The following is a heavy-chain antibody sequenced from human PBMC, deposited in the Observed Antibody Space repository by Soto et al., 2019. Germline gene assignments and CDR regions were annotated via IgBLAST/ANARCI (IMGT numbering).Heavy chain of an antibody. D-gene: IGHD6-19*01. CDR1: GGTFSSYA. J-gene: IGHJ4*02. CDR2: IIPIFGTA. V-gene: IGHV1-69*06. CDR3: ASPQDRGIAVAGTSLRIYTSFDY. Sequence: ASVKVSCKASGGTFSSYAISWVRQAPGQGLEWMGGIIPIFGTANYAQKFQGGVTITADKSTSTAYMELSSLRSEDTAVYYCASPQDRGIAVAGTSLRIYTSFDYWGQGTLVTVSS.